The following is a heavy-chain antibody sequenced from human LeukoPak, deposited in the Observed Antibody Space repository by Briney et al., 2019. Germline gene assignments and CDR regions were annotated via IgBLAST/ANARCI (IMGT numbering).Heavy chain of an antibody. V-gene: IGHV5-51*01. J-gene: IGHJ4*02. CDR3: GRHIRVSGSYYVDY. D-gene: IGHD3-10*01. Sequence: GESLKISCKGSGYSFTSYWIGWVRQMPGKGLEWMGIIYPGDSDTRYSPSFQGQVTISVDKSISTAYLQWSSLKASDTAMYYCGRHIRVSGSYYVDYWGQGTLVTVSS. CDR2: IYPGDSDT. CDR1: GYSFTSYW.